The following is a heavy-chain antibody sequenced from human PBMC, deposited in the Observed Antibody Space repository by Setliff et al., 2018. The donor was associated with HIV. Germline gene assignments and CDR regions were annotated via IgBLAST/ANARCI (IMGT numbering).Heavy chain of an antibody. J-gene: IGHJ6*03. D-gene: IGHD3-22*01. CDR3: ARSDLDNGSGYFDYYSYYMDV. Sequence: SETLSLTCTVSGGSISSFSYYWGWIRQPPGKGPEWIGSIFHTGSTYYNPSLKSRVTISRDTSKNHFSLKLRSVTAADTAIYYCARSDLDNGSGYFDYYSYYMDVWGRGTTVTVSS. CDR1: GGSISSFSYY. V-gene: IGHV4-39*02. CDR2: IFHTGST.